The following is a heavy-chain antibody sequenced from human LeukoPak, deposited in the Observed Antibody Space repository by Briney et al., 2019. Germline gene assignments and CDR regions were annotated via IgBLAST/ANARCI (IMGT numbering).Heavy chain of an antibody. Sequence: GGSLRLSCAASGFTFSSYSMNWVRQAPGKGLEWVSSISSSSSYICYADSVKGRFTISRDNAKNSLYLQMNSLRAEDTAVYYCARDSVDIVVVPAAFSYWGQGTLVTVSS. D-gene: IGHD2-2*03. CDR3: ARDSVDIVVVPAAFSY. CDR1: GFTFSSYS. J-gene: IGHJ4*02. V-gene: IGHV3-21*01. CDR2: ISSSSSYI.